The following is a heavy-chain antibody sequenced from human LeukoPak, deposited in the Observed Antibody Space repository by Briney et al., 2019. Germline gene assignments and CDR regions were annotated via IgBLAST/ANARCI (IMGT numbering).Heavy chain of an antibody. CDR3: ARQGYNYGDYYYYYMDV. J-gene: IGHJ6*03. CDR2: IYSGST. CDR1: GGSISSYY. D-gene: IGHD3-22*01. Sequence: SETLSLTCTVSGGSISSYYWSWIRQPPGKGLEWIGYIYSGSTNYNPSLKSRVTISVDSSKNQFSLRLSSVTAADTAVYYCARQGYNYGDYYYYYMDVWGKGTTVTVSS. V-gene: IGHV4-59*01.